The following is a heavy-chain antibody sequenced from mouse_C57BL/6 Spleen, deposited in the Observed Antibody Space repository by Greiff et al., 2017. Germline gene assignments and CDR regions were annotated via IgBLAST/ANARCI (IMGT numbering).Heavy chain of an antibody. CDR1: GYAFTNYL. CDR2: INPGSGGT. V-gene: IGHV1-54*01. J-gene: IGHJ3*01. D-gene: IGHD2-4*01. CDR3: ARSTYDYDGFAY. Sequence: VQLQQSGAELVRPGTSVKVSCKASGYAFTNYLIEWVKQRPGQGLEWIGVINPGSGGTNYNEKFKGKATLTADKSSSTACMQLSSLTSEDSAVYFCARSTYDYDGFAYWGQGTLVTVSA.